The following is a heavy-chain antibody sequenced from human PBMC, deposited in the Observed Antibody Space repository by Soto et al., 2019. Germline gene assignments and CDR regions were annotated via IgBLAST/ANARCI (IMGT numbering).Heavy chain of an antibody. J-gene: IGHJ4*02. V-gene: IGHV3-30*18. CDR3: AKDQASGQGSFDS. CDR1: GFTFNIYG. Sequence: VKLVESGGGVVQPGGSLRLYCAASGFTFNIYGMHWVRQAPDKGLEWVALISYDGSNQYYADSVKGRFTICRDNSKNTLFLQMNSLRADDTAVYYCAKDQASGQGSFDSWGQGTLVTVSS. CDR2: ISYDGSNQ.